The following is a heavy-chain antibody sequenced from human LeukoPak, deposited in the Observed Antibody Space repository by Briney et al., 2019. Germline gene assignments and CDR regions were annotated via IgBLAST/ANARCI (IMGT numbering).Heavy chain of an antibody. V-gene: IGHV3-21*01. CDR2: ISSSSYI. CDR3: ARDLKAYSGMDV. Sequence: GGSLRLSCAASGFTFSSYSMNWVRQAPGKGLEWVSSISSSSYIYYADSVKGRFTISRDNAKNSLYLQMNSLRAEDTAVYYCARDLKAYSGMDVWGQGTMVTVSS. J-gene: IGHJ6*02. CDR1: GFTFSSYS.